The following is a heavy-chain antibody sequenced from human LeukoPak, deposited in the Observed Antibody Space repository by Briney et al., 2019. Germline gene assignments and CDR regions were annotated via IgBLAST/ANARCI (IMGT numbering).Heavy chain of an antibody. CDR3: ARDRDGSGSYHTQYWYFDL. Sequence: SETLSLTCTVSGGFISSYYWSWIRQPAGKGLEWIGRMYTSGSTNYNPSLKSRVTMSVDTSKNQFSLKLSSVTAADTAVYYCARDRDGSGSYHTQYWYFDLWGRGTLVTVSS. V-gene: IGHV4-4*07. J-gene: IGHJ2*01. CDR1: GGFISSYY. CDR2: MYTSGST. D-gene: IGHD3-10*01.